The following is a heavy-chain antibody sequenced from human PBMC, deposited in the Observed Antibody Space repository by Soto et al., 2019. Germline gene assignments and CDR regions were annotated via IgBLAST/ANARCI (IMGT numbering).Heavy chain of an antibody. CDR3: AKVFHSNIAAAVFFDY. CDR1: GFTFSSYA. J-gene: IGHJ4*02. D-gene: IGHD6-13*01. V-gene: IGHV3-23*01. Sequence: GGSLRLSCAASGFTFSSYAMSWVRQAPGKGLEWVSAISGSGGSTYYADSVKGRFTISRDNSKNTLYLQMNSLRAEDTAVYYCAKVFHSNIAAAVFFDYWGQGTLVTVSS. CDR2: ISGSGGST.